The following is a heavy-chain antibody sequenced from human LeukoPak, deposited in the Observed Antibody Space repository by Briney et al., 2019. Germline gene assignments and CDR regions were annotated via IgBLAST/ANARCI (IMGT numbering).Heavy chain of an antibody. Sequence: SETLSLTCTVSGGSISSSSYYWGWIRQPPGKGLEWIGSIYYSGSTYYNPSLKSRVTISVDTSKNQFSLKLSSVTAADTAVYYCARHELGYCSSTSCYNWFDPWGQGTLVTVSS. CDR2: IYYSGST. J-gene: IGHJ5*02. CDR1: GGSISSSSYY. V-gene: IGHV4-39*01. D-gene: IGHD2-2*01. CDR3: ARHELGYCSSTSCYNWFDP.